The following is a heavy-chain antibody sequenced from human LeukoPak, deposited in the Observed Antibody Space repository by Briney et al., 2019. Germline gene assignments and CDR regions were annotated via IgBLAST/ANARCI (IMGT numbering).Heavy chain of an antibody. J-gene: IGHJ4*02. CDR1: GFTVSSNY. D-gene: IGHD3-10*01. CDR3: ARGRDRGDY. CDR2: IKQDGSEK. V-gene: IGHV3-7*01. Sequence: GGSLRLSCAASGFTVSSNYMSWVRQAPGKGLEWVANIKQDGSEKYYVDSVKGRFTISRDNAKNSLYLQMNSLRAEDTAVYYCARGRDRGDYWGQGTLVTVSS.